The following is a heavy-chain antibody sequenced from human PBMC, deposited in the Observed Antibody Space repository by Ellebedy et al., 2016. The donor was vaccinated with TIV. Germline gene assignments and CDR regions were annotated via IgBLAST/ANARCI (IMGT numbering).Heavy chain of an antibody. V-gene: IGHV4-39*02. Sequence: SETLSLTCNVSGGSISSRSYYWGWIRQPPGKGLEWIGSIFYSGSTYYNPSLKSRVTISVDTSKNHFSLRLTSVTAADTAVYYCAKYSNYNFDPWGQGTLVTVSS. CDR1: GGSISSRSYY. J-gene: IGHJ5*02. CDR3: AKYSNYNFDP. CDR2: IFYSGST. D-gene: IGHD4-11*01.